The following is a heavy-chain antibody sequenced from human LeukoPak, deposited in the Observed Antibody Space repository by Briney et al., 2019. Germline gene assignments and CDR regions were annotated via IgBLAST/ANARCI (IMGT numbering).Heavy chain of an antibody. V-gene: IGHV3-15*01. CDR1: GFSFTNTW. CDR2: IKSKADDGTT. CDR3: ATEGCSGSYYGDDAFDR. J-gene: IGHJ3*02. D-gene: IGHD3-10*02. Sequence: GGSLRLSCEASGFSFTNTWMSWVRQAPGKGLEWVCRIKSKADDGTTDYAAPVQGTFTIARDDSKNTLSLQMNSLKTADTAVYYGATEGCSGSYYGDDAFDRWGQGTMVTVSS.